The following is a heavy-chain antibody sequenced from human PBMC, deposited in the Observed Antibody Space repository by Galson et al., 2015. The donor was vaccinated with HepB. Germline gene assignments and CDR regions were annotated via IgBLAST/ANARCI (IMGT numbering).Heavy chain of an antibody. CDR3: ASSGFCSGGSCYLNFDY. J-gene: IGHJ4*02. CDR2: IIPILGIA. D-gene: IGHD2-15*01. V-gene: IGHV1-69*02. CDR1: GGTFSSYT. Sequence: SVKVSCKASGGTFSSYTISWVRQAPGQGLEWMGRIIPILGIANYAQKFRGRVTITADKSTSTAYMELSSLRSEDTAVYYCASSGFCSGGSCYLNFDYWGQGTLVTVSS.